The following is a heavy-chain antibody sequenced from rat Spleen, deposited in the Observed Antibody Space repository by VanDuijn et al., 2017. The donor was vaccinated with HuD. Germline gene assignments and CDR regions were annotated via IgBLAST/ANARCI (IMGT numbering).Heavy chain of an antibody. D-gene: IGHD1-2*01. CDR2: LSSGGST. CDR1: GFSLTSYT. V-gene: IGHV2-6*01. J-gene: IGHJ2*01. CDR3: VRSRGYSSPDY. Sequence: QVQLKESGPGLVQPSQTLSLACTVSGFSLTSYTVIWVRQPPGKGLEWIAALSSGGSTYYNSALKSRLSISRDTSKSQGFLKMNSLQTEDTAMYFCVRSRGYSSPDYWGQGVMVTVSS.